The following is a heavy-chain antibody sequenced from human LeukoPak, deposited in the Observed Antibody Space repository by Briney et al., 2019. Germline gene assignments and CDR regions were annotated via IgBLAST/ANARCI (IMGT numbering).Heavy chain of an antibody. V-gene: IGHV3-53*01. CDR3: ARDPRCSSTSCYGVDYFDY. Sequence: PGGSLRLSCAASGFTVSSNYMSWVRQAPGKGLEWVSVIYSGGSTYYADSVKGRFTISRDNSKNTLYLQMNSLRAEDTAVYYCARDPRCSSTSCYGVDYFDYWGQGTLVTVSS. CDR1: GFTVSSNY. CDR2: IYSGGST. J-gene: IGHJ4*02. D-gene: IGHD2-2*01.